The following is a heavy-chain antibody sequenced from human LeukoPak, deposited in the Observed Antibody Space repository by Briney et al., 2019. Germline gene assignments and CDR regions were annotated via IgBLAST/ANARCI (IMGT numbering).Heavy chain of an antibody. D-gene: IGHD6-25*01. V-gene: IGHV3-7*01. J-gene: IGHJ4*02. Sequence: GGSLRLSCAASGFTFSDYWMSWVRQAPGKGLEWVANINLDGSEKYYVDSVKGRFTVSRDNAKNSLYLQMNSLRVEDTAVYYCAKGHTATSGIYWGLGTLVTVSS. CDR2: INLDGSEK. CDR1: GFTFSDYW. CDR3: AKGHTATSGIY.